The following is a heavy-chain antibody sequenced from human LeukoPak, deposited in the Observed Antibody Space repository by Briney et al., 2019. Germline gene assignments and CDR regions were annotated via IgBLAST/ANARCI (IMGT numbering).Heavy chain of an antibody. CDR3: GGDGLYSHGDFGL. CDR2: ISSSGSTI. V-gene: IGHV3-48*03. D-gene: IGHD5-18*01. CDR1: GFTFSSYE. J-gene: IGHJ1*01. Sequence: GGPLRLSCAASGFTFSSYEMNWVRQAPGKGLEWVSYISSSGSTIYYADSVKGRFTISRDNAKNSLYLQMNSLRAEDTAVYYCGGDGLYSHGDFGLWGQGTLVNVSS.